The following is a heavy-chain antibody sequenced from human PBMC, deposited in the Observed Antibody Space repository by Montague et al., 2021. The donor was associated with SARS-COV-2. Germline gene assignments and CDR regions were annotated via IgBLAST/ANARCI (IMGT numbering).Heavy chain of an antibody. Sequence: CAISGDSVWSNTAAWNWIRQSPSGGLEWLGRTNYRSKWTSDYATSVEGRISIDPDTSKNQFFLHLRSVTPEDTGVYYCVRDTGSAQAGFDTWGQGTLVTVSS. D-gene: IGHD4-17*01. CDR3: VRDTGSAQAGFDT. V-gene: IGHV6-1*01. CDR2: TNYRSKWTS. CDR1: GDSVWSNTAA. J-gene: IGHJ4*02.